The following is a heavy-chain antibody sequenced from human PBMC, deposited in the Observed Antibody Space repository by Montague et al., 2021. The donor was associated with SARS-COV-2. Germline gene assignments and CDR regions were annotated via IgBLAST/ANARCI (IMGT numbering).Heavy chain of an antibody. D-gene: IGHD1-26*01. CDR2: VYYSRSS. Sequence: SETLSLTCTVSGDSVSHDFWTWIRQPPGKGLEWIGYVYYSRSSGYNPPXXGRVSIAVDTSKNQFSLRLSTVTAADTAIYYCVRDPAPSGSGTFYDYWGQGTLVAVSS. CDR3: VRDPAPSGSGTFYDY. J-gene: IGHJ4*02. CDR1: GDSVSHDF. V-gene: IGHV4-59*02.